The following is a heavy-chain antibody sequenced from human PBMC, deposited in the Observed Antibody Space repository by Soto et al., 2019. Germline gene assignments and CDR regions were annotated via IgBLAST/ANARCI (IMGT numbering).Heavy chain of an antibody. V-gene: IGHV3-21*01. D-gene: IGHD6-6*01. CDR2: ISSSSSYI. CDR1: GFTFSSYS. Sequence: LRLSCAASGFTFSSYSMNWVRQAPGKGLEWVSSISSSSSYIYYADSVKGRFTISRDNAKNSLYLQMNSLRAEDTAVYYCARGDRIAARPDYYYGMDVWGQGTTVTVSS. J-gene: IGHJ6*02. CDR3: ARGDRIAARPDYYYGMDV.